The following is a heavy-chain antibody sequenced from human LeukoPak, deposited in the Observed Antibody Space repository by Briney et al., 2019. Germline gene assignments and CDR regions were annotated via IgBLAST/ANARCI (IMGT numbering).Heavy chain of an antibody. CDR1: GFTFSSYA. Sequence: GGSLRLSCAASGFTFSSYAMSWVRQAPGKGLEWVSAISGSGGSTYYADSVKGRFTISRDNSKNTVYLQMNSLRGEDTAVYYCARVWFGYFFQWGQGALVTVSS. J-gene: IGHJ4*02. D-gene: IGHD3-10*01. CDR2: ISGSGGST. CDR3: ARVWFGYFFQ. V-gene: IGHV3-23*01.